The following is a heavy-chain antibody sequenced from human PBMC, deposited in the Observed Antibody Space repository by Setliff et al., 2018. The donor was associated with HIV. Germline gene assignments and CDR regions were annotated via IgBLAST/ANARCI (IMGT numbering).Heavy chain of an antibody. CDR1: GYYISGGYY. D-gene: IGHD3-10*01. V-gene: IGHV4-38-2*01. J-gene: IGHJ6*02. Sequence: SETLSLTCAVSGYYISGGYYWCWIRQSPGKGLEWIGCIFNSGQTYYNPSLNSRIAISMDTSKNQFSLNLNSVTAADTAVYYCARVEAKVRGATYGMDVWGQGTTVTVSS. CDR2: IFNSGQT. CDR3: ARVEAKVRGATYGMDV.